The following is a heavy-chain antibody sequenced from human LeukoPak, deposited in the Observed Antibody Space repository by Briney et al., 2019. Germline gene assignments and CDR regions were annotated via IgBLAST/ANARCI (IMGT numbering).Heavy chain of an antibody. V-gene: IGHV3-30*18. Sequence: GGSLRLSCAASGFTFSNYAMNWVRQAPGKGLEWVAVISYDGSNKYYADSVKGRFTISRDNSKNTLYLQMNSLRAEDTAVYYCAKGSSYYDSSGYYFGLGDYWGQGTLVTVSS. CDR3: AKGSSYYDSSGYYFGLGDY. J-gene: IGHJ4*02. CDR2: ISYDGSNK. CDR1: GFTFSNYA. D-gene: IGHD3-22*01.